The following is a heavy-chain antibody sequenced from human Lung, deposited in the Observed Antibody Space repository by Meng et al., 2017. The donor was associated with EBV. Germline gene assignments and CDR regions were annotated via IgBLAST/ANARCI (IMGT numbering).Heavy chain of an antibody. CDR3: ARGATSVFDF. V-gene: IGHV6-1*01. J-gene: IGHJ2*01. CDR1: GDSVSSSSAA. CDR2: TYYRSKWYN. Sequence: QVQLQQSGPGLVKPSQTLSPTCVIPGDSVSSSSAAWTWIRQSPSRGLEWLGRTYYRSKWYNDYAVFVKSRITINPDTSKNQFSLQLNSVTPEDTAVYYCARGATSVFDFWGRGTLVTVSS.